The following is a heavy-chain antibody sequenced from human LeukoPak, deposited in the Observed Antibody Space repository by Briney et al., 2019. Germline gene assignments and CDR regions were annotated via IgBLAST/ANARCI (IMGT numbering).Heavy chain of an antibody. Sequence: SETLSLTCTASGGSISGYYWSWIRQPPGKGLEWIGYIYYSGSTNYNPSLKSRVTISVDTSKNQFSLKLSSVTAADTAVYYCARHSGAAAGSSMIYWYFDLWGRGTLVTVSS. CDR3: ARHSGAAAGSSMIYWYFDL. V-gene: IGHV4-59*08. CDR2: IYYSGST. J-gene: IGHJ2*01. D-gene: IGHD6-13*01. CDR1: GGSISGYY.